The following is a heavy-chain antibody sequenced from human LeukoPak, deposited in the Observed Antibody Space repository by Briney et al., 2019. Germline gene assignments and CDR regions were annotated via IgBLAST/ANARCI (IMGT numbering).Heavy chain of an antibody. CDR3: ARDTSIAAAGTFDY. J-gene: IGHJ4*02. CDR1: GYTFTSYG. Sequence: ASVKVSCKASGYTFTSYGISWVRQAPGQGLEWMGWISAYNGNTNYAQELQGRVTMTTDTSTSTAYMELRSLRSDDTAVYYCARDTSIAAAGTFDYWGQGTLVTVCS. V-gene: IGHV1-18*01. CDR2: ISAYNGNT. D-gene: IGHD6-13*01.